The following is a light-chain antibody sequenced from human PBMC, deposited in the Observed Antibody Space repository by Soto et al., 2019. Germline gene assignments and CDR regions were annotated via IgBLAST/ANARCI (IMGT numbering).Light chain of an antibody. Sequence: IVLIQSPATLSVSPGERATLSCRASQNISNYLIWYQQKPGQAPRLLIYGASTRATGIPDRFSGSGSGTDFTLTISRLEPEDSAVYYCQQYGSSPTWAFGQGTKVDIK. J-gene: IGKJ1*01. CDR1: QNISNY. CDR2: GAS. CDR3: QQYGSSPTWA. V-gene: IGKV3-20*01.